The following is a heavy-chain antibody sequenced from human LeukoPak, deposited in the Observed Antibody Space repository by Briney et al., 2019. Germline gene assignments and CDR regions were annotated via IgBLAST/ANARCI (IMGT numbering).Heavy chain of an antibody. V-gene: IGHV1-8*01. CDR3: ARGMYGSGGWYPYYYYYYMDV. CDR1: GCTFTSYD. Sequence: GASVKVSCKASGCTFTSYDINWVRQATGQGLEWMGWMNPNSGNTGYAQKFQGRVTMTRNTSISTAYMELSSLRSEDTAVYYCARGMYGSGGWYPYYYYYYMDVWGKGTTVTVSS. J-gene: IGHJ6*03. CDR2: MNPNSGNT. D-gene: IGHD6-19*01.